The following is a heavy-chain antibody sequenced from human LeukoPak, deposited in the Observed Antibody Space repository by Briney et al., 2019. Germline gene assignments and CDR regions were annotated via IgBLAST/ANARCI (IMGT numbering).Heavy chain of an antibody. CDR2: IWYDGSNK. CDR1: GFTFSSYG. D-gene: IGHD4-23*01. J-gene: IGHJ6*02. Sequence: TGGSLRLSCAASGFTFSSYGMHWVRQAPGKGLEWVAVIWYDGSNKYYADSVKGRFTISRGNSKNTLYLQMNSLRAEDTAVYYCARDRWRLSGMDVWGQGTTVTVSS. CDR3: ARDRWRLSGMDV. V-gene: IGHV3-33*01.